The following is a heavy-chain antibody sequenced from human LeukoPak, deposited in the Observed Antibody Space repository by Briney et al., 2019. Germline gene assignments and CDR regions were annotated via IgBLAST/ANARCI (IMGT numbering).Heavy chain of an antibody. CDR2: IYSGGST. CDR1: GFTVSSNY. D-gene: IGHD4-23*01. Sequence: PGGSLRLSCAVSGFTVSSNYMSGVRQAPGKGLEWVSVIYSGGSTYYADSVKGRFTISRDNSKNTLYLQMNSLRAEDTAVYYCASHGRDYGGNGGYFDYWGQGTLVTVSS. V-gene: IGHV3-53*01. J-gene: IGHJ4*02. CDR3: ASHGRDYGGNGGYFDY.